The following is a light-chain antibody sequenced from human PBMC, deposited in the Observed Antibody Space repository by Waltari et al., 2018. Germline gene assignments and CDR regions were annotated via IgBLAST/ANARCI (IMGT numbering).Light chain of an antibody. CDR2: DAF. CDR3: QQRSNWPRT. J-gene: IGKJ2*01. CDR1: QSIGSF. Sequence: EIVLTQSPATLSLSPGERATLSCRASQSIGSFLAWYQQKVGQAPRLLIYDAFNRAPGVPARFIGSGSGTDVTLTISSLEPEDFVVYFCQQRSNWPRTFGQGTKLEIK. V-gene: IGKV3-11*01.